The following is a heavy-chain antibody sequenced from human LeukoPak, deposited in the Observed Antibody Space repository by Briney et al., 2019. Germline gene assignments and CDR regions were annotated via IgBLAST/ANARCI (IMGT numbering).Heavy chain of an antibody. CDR2: IYYSGST. CDR3: ARAANEVGGYYYYMDV. CDR1: GGSFSTYY. Sequence: SETLSLTCTVSGGSFSTYYWSWIRQPPGKGPEWIGSIYYSGSTYYNPSLKSRVTISVDTSKNQFSLKLSSVTAADTAVYYCARAANEVGGYYYYMDVWGKGTTVTVSS. D-gene: IGHD1-26*01. V-gene: IGHV4-59*01. J-gene: IGHJ6*03.